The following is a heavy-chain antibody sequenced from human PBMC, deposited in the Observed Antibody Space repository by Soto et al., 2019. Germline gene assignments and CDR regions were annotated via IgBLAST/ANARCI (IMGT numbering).Heavy chain of an antibody. Sequence: QVQLVQSGAEEKKPGSSVKVSCKASGGTFSSYTISWVRQAPGQGLEWMGRIIPILGIANYAQKFQGRVTITADKSTSTAYMELSSLRSEDTAVYYCAREGYYYDSSEVDYWGQGTLVTVSS. CDR3: AREGYYYDSSEVDY. CDR2: IIPILGIA. D-gene: IGHD3-22*01. CDR1: GGTFSSYT. V-gene: IGHV1-69*08. J-gene: IGHJ4*02.